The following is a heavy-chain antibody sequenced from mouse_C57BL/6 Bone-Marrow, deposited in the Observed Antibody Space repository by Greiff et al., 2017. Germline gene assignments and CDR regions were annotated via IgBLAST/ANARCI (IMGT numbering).Heavy chain of an antibody. CDR1: GFNIKDDY. J-gene: IGHJ2*01. D-gene: IGHD6-2*01. CDR3: TPFLWFDY. V-gene: IGHV14-4*01. Sequence: EVQLQQSGAELVRPGASVKLSCTASGFNIKDDYMHWVKQRPEQGLEWIGWIDPENGDTEYASKFQGKATITADTSSNTAYLQLSSLTSEDTAVYYCTPFLWFDYWGQGTTLTVSS. CDR2: IDPENGDT.